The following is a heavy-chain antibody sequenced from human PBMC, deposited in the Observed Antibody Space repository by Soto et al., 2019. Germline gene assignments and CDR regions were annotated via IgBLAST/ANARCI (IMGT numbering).Heavy chain of an antibody. CDR3: SREGILGLFDAYDL. Sequence: ASVKVSCKASTFTSSGISWVRQAPGQGLEWMGWISTHNGNTIYAQKFQGRVILTMDKITTTVYMELRRLRSDDTAVYFCSREGILGLFDAYDLWGQGTRVTVSS. CDR2: ISTHNGNT. V-gene: IGHV1-18*04. J-gene: IGHJ3*01. CDR1: TFTSSG. D-gene: IGHD3-3*01.